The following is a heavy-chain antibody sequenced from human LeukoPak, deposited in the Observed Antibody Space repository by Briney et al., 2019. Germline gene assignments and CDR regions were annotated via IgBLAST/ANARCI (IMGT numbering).Heavy chain of an antibody. CDR1: GYTFTSYG. J-gene: IGHJ4*02. D-gene: IGHD6-19*01. Sequence: ASVKVSCKASGYTFTSYGISWVRQAPGQGLEWMGWISAYSGNTNYAQKLQGRVTMTTDTSTSTAYMELRSLGSDDTAVYYCARRRGYSSGWLRGYFDYWGQGTLSPSPQ. V-gene: IGHV1-18*01. CDR2: ISAYSGNT. CDR3: ARRRGYSSGWLRGYFDY.